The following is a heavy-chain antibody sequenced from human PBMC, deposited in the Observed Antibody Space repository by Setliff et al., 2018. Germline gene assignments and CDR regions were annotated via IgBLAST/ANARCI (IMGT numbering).Heavy chain of an antibody. V-gene: IGHV4-39*07. CDR1: GASLSSGTYY. Sequence: PSETLSLTCTVSGASLSSGTYYWGWIRQPPGKGLEWIGRIYHSGSTNYSPSLKSRVTMSVDTSKNQFSLRPSSVTAADTAIYYCARIPYSYYMDVWGKGTTVTVSS. D-gene: IGHD2-2*02. J-gene: IGHJ6*03. CDR2: IYHSGST. CDR3: ARIPYSYYMDV.